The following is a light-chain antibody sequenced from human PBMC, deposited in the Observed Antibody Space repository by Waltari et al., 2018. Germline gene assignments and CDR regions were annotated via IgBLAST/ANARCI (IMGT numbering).Light chain of an antibody. CDR3: QRYNSYPYS. J-gene: IGKJ2*03. V-gene: IGKV1-5*03. CDR1: QHISNW. Sequence: DIQMTQSPSTLSASVGDRVTITYRASQHISNWLAWYQQKPGKAPKLLICRASSLESGVPSRFSGSGSGTEFTLTISSLQPDDFATYYCQRYNSYPYSFGQGTKLEIK. CDR2: RAS.